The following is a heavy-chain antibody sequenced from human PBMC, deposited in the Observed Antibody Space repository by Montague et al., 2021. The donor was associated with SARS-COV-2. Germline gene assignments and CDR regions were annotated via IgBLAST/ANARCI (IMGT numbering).Heavy chain of an antibody. CDR3: TRDYRSIVGDGLDI. CDR1: GFTFSNYD. D-gene: IGHD3-16*02. V-gene: IGHV3-48*03. CDR2: ISTSAYTT. J-gene: IGHJ3*02. Sequence: SLRLSCPASGFTFSNYDMNWVRQAPGKGPEWISYISTSAYTTSYAGSVKGRFTISRDNGKNSLYLQMNSLRVEDTAVCYCTRDYRSIVGDGLDIWGQGTKVTVSS.